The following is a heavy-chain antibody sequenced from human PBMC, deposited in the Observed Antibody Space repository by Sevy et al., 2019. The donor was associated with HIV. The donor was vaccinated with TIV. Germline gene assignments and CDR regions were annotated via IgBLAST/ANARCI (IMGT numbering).Heavy chain of an antibody. CDR1: GFTFSTYN. V-gene: IGHV3-21*01. J-gene: IGHJ4*02. CDR2: IWSSSSYI. Sequence: GVSLRLSCAASGFTFSTYNMNWVRQAPGKGLEWVSSIWSSSSYIYYADSVKGRFTIYRDNAKNSLYLQMNSLKVEDTAVYYCARDRTYGSFIDYWGQGTLVTVSS. D-gene: IGHD3-10*01. CDR3: ARDRTYGSFIDY.